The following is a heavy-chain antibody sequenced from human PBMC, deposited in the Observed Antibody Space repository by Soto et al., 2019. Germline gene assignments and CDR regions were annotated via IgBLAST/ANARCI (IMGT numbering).Heavy chain of an antibody. CDR3: ARDPWAADY. Sequence: EVQLVESGGGLVQTRGSLRLSCAASGFTSSTKYRSRVRQASGKGVEWVSVSYSGGSTFYADSVRGRFTISRNNSKNRVNLHMNSLRAEDTAVYYCARDPWAADYWGQGTLVTVSS. CDR1: GFTSSTKY. CDR2: SYSGGST. D-gene: IGHD3-16*01. V-gene: IGHV3-66*01. J-gene: IGHJ4*02.